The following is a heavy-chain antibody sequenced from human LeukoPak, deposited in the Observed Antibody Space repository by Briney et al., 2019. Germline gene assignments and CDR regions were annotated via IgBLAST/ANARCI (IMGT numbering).Heavy chain of an antibody. Sequence: GGSLRLSCAASGFTFSSYAMHWVRQAPGKGLEGVAVISNDGSNKYYADSVKGRFTISRDNSKNTLYLQMNSLGAEDTAAYYCAGAEIVVVVAAISYWGQGTLVTVSS. D-gene: IGHD2-15*01. CDR1: GFTFSSYA. J-gene: IGHJ4*02. CDR3: AGAEIVVVVAAISY. CDR2: ISNDGSNK. V-gene: IGHV3-30-3*01.